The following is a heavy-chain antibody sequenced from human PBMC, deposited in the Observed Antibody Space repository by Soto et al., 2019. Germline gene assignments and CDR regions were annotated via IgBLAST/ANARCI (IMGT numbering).Heavy chain of an antibody. Sequence: SETLSLTCTVSGGSISSSSYYWGWIRQPPGKGLEWIGSIYYSGSTYYNPSLKSRVTISVDTSKNQFSLKLSSVTAADTAVYYCARLNHWDNYFDYWGQGTLVTVAS. CDR3: ARLNHWDNYFDY. V-gene: IGHV4-39*01. CDR2: IYYSGST. CDR1: GGSISSSSYY. J-gene: IGHJ4*02. D-gene: IGHD7-27*01.